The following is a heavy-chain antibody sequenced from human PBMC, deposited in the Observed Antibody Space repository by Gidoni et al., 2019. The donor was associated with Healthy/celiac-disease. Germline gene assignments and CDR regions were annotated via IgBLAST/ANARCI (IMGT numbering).Heavy chain of an antibody. CDR1: GFTFRSYG. D-gene: IGHD4-17*01. CDR2: ISYDGSNK. CDR3: AKVRGTYGGREPLDY. J-gene: IGHJ4*02. Sequence: QVQLVESGGGVVQPGRSLRLSCAASGFTFRSYGMHLVRQAPGKGLGWVAVISYDGSNKYYADSVKGRFTISRDNSKNTLYLQMNSLRAEDTAVYYCAKVRGTYGGREPLDYWGQGTLVTVSS. V-gene: IGHV3-30*18.